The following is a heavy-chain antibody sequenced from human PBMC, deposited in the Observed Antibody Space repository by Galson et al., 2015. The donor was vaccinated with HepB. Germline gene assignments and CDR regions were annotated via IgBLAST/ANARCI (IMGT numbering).Heavy chain of an antibody. CDR1: GFTFSSYG. V-gene: IGHV3-33*08. J-gene: IGHJ4*02. CDR2: IWYDGSNK. Sequence: SLRLSCAASGFTFSSYGMHWVRQAPGKGLEWVAVIWYDGSNKYYADSVKGRFTISRDNSKNTLYLQMNSLRAEDTAVYYCARGGNNYWYVLALGYWGQGTLVTVSS. CDR3: ARGGNNYWYVLALGY. D-gene: IGHD4-23*01.